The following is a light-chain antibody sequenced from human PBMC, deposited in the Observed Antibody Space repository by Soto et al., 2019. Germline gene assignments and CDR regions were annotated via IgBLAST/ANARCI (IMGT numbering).Light chain of an antibody. V-gene: IGLV2-18*02. Sequence: QSVLTQPPSVSGSPGQSVTISCTGSSSDVGSYNRVSWYQQPPGTAPQLMIYEVRNRPSGVPDRFSGSKSGDTASLTISGLQAEDEADYYCCSYTSSGTYVFGTGTKLTVL. CDR3: CSYTSSGTYV. CDR2: EVR. CDR1: SSDVGSYNR. J-gene: IGLJ1*01.